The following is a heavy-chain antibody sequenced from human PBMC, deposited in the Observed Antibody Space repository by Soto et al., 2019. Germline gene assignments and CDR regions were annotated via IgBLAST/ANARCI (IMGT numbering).Heavy chain of an antibody. D-gene: IGHD2-2*01. CDR1: GFNLTSYG. CDR2: ISYDGGDK. Sequence: PGGSLRLSCGASGFNLTSYGMHRVRQAPGKGLEWVAVISYDGGDKYYADSVKGRFTISRDNSKNTLYLQMNSLRAEDTAVYYCAKASGYCSSSTCSRLIYYYYGMDVWGQGTTVTVSS. CDR3: AKASGYCSSSTCSRLIYYYYGMDV. V-gene: IGHV3-30*18. J-gene: IGHJ6*02.